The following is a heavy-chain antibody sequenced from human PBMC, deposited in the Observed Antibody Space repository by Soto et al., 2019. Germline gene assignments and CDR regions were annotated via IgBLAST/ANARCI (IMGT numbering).Heavy chain of an antibody. CDR3: ARHGANSGSYSEYFQH. D-gene: IGHD1-26*01. V-gene: IGHV4-39*01. CDR2: VDYSGTT. Sequence: QLQLQESGPGLVKPSETLSLTCTVSGDSIRSSTYFWGWIRQPPGKGLEGIGSVDYSGTTYYNTSLRTRATISVDTSKNQFSLKLSSVTAADTAVYYGARHGANSGSYSEYFQHWGQGTLVTVSS. CDR1: GDSIRSSTYF. J-gene: IGHJ1*01.